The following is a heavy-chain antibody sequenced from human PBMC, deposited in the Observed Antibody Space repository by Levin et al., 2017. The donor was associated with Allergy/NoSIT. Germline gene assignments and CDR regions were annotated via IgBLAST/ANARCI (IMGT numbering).Heavy chain of an antibody. CDR1: GFTFSDYW. CDR3: VRGSNGWSGFDY. CDR2: ISGDGSNT. D-gene: IGHD6-19*01. Sequence: GESLKISCGASGFTFSDYWMYWIRQAPGRGLVWVSRISGDGSNTDYADSVKGRFTISRNNAKNTLLLQMNSLRAEDSAVYYCVRGSNGWSGFDYWGQGTLVTVSS. V-gene: IGHV3-74*01. J-gene: IGHJ4*02.